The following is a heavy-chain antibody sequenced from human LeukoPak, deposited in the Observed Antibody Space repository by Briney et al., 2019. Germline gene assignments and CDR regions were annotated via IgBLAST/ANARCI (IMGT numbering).Heavy chain of an antibody. CDR3: ARSLRDFWSGYPQFDY. V-gene: IGHV4-39*01. J-gene: IGHJ4*02. CDR2: IYYSGST. CDR1: GGSISSSSYY. D-gene: IGHD3-3*01. Sequence: PSETLSLTCTVSGGSISSSSYYWGWIRQPPGKGLEWIGSIYYSGSTYYNPSLKSRVTISVDTSKNQFSLELSSVTAADTAVYYCARSLRDFWSGYPQFDYWGQGTLVTVSS.